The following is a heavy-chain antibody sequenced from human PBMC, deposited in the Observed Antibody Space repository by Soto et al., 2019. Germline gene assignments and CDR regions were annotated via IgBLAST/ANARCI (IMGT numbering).Heavy chain of an antibody. D-gene: IGHD3-10*01. CDR3: AKALYGFYYYGMDV. CDR1: GGSISSGGYS. Sequence: SETLSLTCAVSGGSISSGGYSWSWIRQPPGKGLEWIGYIYHSGSTYYNPSLKSRVTISVDRSKNQFSLKLSSVTAEDTAVCYCAKALYGFYYYGMDVWGQGTTVTVSS. CDR2: IYHSGST. V-gene: IGHV4-30-2*01. J-gene: IGHJ6*02.